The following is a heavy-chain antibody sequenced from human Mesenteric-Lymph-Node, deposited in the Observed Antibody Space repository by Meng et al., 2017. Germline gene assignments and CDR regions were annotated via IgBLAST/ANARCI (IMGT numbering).Heavy chain of an antibody. CDR2: IGGSGTTT. V-gene: IGHV3-23*01. D-gene: IGHD6-13*01. CDR1: GFTFSSYA. Sequence: GESLKISCAASGFTFSSYAMSWVRQAPGKGLEWVSAIGGSGTTTYYADSVKGRFTISRDNSKDTLFLQMNSLRAEDTAVYYCATSTYSSSWHYFGYWGQGTLVTVSS. CDR3: ATSTYSSSWHYFGY. J-gene: IGHJ4*02.